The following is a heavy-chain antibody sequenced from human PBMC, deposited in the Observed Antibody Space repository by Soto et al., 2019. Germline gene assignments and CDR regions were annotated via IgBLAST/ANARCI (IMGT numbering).Heavy chain of an antibody. Sequence: SETLSLTCTVSGGSISSYYWVWIRQPPGKGLEWIGYIYYSGSTNYNPSLKSRVTISVDTSKNQFSLKLSSVTAADTAVYYCARGQFRWLQFLWGQGTLVTVSS. J-gene: IGHJ4*02. CDR2: IYYSGST. CDR3: ARGQFRWLQFL. CDR1: GGSISSYY. V-gene: IGHV4-59*01. D-gene: IGHD4-4*01.